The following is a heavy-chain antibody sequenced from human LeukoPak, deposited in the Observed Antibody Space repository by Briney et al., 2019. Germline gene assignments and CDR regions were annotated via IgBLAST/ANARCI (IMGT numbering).Heavy chain of an antibody. J-gene: IGHJ5*02. CDR1: GFTFSTFA. CDR2: ITGTAYTT. Sequence: GGSLRLSCAASGFTFSTFAMTWVRKAPGKGLEWVSSITGTAYTTYNTDSVKGRFTISRDNSKNTLYLQMNSLRADDTAVYYCTKDPNGDYVGASDPWGQGTLVTVSS. D-gene: IGHD4-17*01. V-gene: IGHV3-23*01. CDR3: TKDPNGDYVGASDP.